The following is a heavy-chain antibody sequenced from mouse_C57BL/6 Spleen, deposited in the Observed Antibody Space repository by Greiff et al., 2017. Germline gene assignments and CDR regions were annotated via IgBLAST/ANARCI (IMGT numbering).Heavy chain of an antibody. CDR3: ASSLITTVVATGYFDV. CDR2: ISDGGSYT. D-gene: IGHD1-1*01. V-gene: IGHV5-4*03. CDR1: GFTFSSYA. Sequence: EVKLVESGGGLVKPGGSLKLSCAASGFTFSSYAMSWVRQTPEKRLEWVATISDGGSYTYYPDNVKGRFTISRDNAKNNLYLQMSHLKAEDTAMYYCASSLITTVVATGYFDVWGTGTTVTVSS. J-gene: IGHJ1*03.